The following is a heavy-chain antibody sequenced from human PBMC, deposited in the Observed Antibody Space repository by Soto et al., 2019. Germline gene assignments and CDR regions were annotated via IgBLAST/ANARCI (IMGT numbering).Heavy chain of an antibody. CDR1: GFTVSGKKY. D-gene: IGHD3-10*01. Sequence: GGSLRLSCAAFGFTVSGKKYVAWVRQAPGKGLEWVSALYDLDGTYYADSVKGRFTTSSDSSRTTVYLQMNDLRPDDTAVYSCATWHLREHAYDIWGQGTTVTVS. V-gene: IGHV3-53*01. CDR3: ATWHLREHAYDI. CDR2: LYDLDGT. J-gene: IGHJ3*02.